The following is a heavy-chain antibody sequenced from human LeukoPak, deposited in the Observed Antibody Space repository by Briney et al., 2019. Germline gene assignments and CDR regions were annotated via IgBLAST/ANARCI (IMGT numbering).Heavy chain of an antibody. Sequence: GASVKLSCKASGYTFTSYGISWVRQAPGQGLEWMGWISAYNGNTNYAQKLQGRVTMTTDTSTSTAYMELRSLRSDDTAVYYCARDWTPLNRGFPYYYYYGMDVWGQGTTVTVSS. J-gene: IGHJ6*02. CDR1: GYTFTSYG. D-gene: IGHD3-22*01. V-gene: IGHV1-18*01. CDR3: ARDWTPLNRGFPYYYYYGMDV. CDR2: ISAYNGNT.